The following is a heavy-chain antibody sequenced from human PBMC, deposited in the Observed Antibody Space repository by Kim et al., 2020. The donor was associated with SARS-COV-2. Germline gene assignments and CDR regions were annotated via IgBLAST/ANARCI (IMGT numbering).Heavy chain of an antibody. CDR2: INWNGGST. V-gene: IGHV3-20*01. CDR1: GFTFDDYG. D-gene: IGHD3-10*01. Sequence: GGSLRLSCAASGFTFDDYGMSWVRQAPGKGLEWVSGINWNGGSTGYADSVKGRFTISRDNAKNSLYLQMNSLRAEDTALYHCARGPYYGSGGGYFDYWGQGTLVTVSS. J-gene: IGHJ4*02. CDR3: ARGPYYGSGGGYFDY.